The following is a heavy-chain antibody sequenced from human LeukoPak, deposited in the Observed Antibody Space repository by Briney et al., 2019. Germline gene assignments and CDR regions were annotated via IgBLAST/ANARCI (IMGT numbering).Heavy chain of an antibody. CDR3: ARDSSSGWFGFYMDV. D-gene: IGHD6-19*01. CDR1: GGSISSGSYY. V-gene: IGHV4-61*02. J-gene: IGHJ6*03. CDR2: IYTSGST. Sequence: SETLSLTCTVSGGSISSGSYYWSWIRQPGGKGLEWIGRIYTSGSTNYNPSLKSRVTISVDTSKNQFSLKLSSVTAADTAVYYCARDSSSGWFGFYMDVWGKGTTVAVSS.